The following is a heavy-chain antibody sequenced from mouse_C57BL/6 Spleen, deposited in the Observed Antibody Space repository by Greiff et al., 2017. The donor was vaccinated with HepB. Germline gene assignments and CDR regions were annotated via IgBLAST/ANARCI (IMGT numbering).Heavy chain of an antibody. Sequence: QCTLKESGAWILQASETGSLTCSFSGFSLSTSGMGVSWMLKPSGKGLEWLAHIYWDDDKRYNPSLKSRLTISKDTSRNQVFLKITSVDTADTATYYCARYSNYVYFDVWGTGTTVTVSS. V-gene: IGHV8-12*01. J-gene: IGHJ1*03. D-gene: IGHD2-5*01. CDR3: ARYSNYVYFDV. CDR2: IYWDDDK. CDR1: GFSLSTSGMG.